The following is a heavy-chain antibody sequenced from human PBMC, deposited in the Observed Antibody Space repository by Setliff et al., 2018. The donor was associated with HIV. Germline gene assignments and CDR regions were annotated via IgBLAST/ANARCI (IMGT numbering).Heavy chain of an antibody. Sequence: SQTLSLTCTVSGYSISRGYFWSWIRQPAGKGLEWIGRIYTSGSTDYNPSLKSRLTISVDTPKNQFSLKLSSVTAADTAVYYCASHQHNFTGYYYYYYYMAVWGRGTMVTVSS. CDR1: GYSISRGYF. J-gene: IGHJ6*03. V-gene: IGHV4-61*02. CDR3: ASHQHNFTGYYYYYYYMAV. CDR2: IYTSGST. D-gene: IGHD3-9*01.